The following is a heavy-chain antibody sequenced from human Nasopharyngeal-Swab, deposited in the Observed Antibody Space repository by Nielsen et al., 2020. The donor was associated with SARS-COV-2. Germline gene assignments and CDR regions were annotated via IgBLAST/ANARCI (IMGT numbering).Heavy chain of an antibody. D-gene: IGHD3-10*01. J-gene: IGHJ6*02. CDR2: ISSSSNTI. CDR3: ARGYGSGSYFQEYYGMDV. V-gene: IGHV3-48*02. CDR1: GFTFSSYS. Sequence: GESLKISCAASGFTFSSYSMNWVRQAPGKGLEWVSYISSSSNTIYYADSVKGRFTISRDNAKNSLYLQMNSLRDEDTAVYYCARGYGSGSYFQEYYGMDVWGQGTTVTVSS.